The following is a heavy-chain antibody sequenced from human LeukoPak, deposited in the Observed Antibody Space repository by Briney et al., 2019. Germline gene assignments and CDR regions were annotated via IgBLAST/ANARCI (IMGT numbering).Heavy chain of an antibody. J-gene: IGHJ5*02. CDR3: AKGLEGTRFGP. D-gene: IGHD3-10*01. V-gene: IGHV3-23*01. CDR2: ITGSGGST. CDR1: GFTFSTYA. Sequence: PGGSLRLSCAASGFTFSTYAMNWVRQAPGKGLEWVSIITGSGGSTFYADSVKGRFTISRDNSKNTLYLQMNSLRVEDTAVYYCAKGLEGTRFGPWGQGTLVTVSS.